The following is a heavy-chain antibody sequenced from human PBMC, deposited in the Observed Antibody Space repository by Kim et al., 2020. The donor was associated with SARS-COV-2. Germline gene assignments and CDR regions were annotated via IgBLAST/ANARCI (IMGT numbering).Heavy chain of an antibody. CDR3: ARDVDGSSWYGYYYYYYG. V-gene: IGHV3-30*04. CDR2: ISYDGSNK. CDR1: GFTFSSYA. D-gene: IGHD6-13*01. Sequence: GGSLRLSCAASGFTFSSYAMHWVRQAPGKGLEWVSVISYDGSNKYYADSVKGRFTISRDNSKNTLYLQMNSLRAEDTAVYYCARDVDGSSWYGYYYYYYG. J-gene: IGHJ6*01.